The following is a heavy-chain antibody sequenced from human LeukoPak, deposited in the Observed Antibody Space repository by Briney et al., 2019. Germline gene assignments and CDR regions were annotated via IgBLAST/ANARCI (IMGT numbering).Heavy chain of an antibody. CDR2: IYTSGST. CDR3: ASFGFGEFVY. V-gene: IGHV4-4*07. J-gene: IGHJ4*02. Sequence: PSETLSLTCTVSGGSISIYYWNWIRQPAGKRLEWIGRIYTSGSTNYNPSLKSRVTISVDTSKNQFSLKLSSVTAADTAVYYCASFGFGEFVYWGQGTLVTVSS. D-gene: IGHD3-10*01. CDR1: GGSISIYY.